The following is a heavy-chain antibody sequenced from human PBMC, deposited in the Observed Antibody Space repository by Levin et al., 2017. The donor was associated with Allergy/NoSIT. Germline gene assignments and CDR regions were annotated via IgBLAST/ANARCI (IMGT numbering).Heavy chain of an antibody. CDR1: GFTFSSYA. Sequence: GGSLRLSCAASGFTFSSYAMHWVRQAPGKGLEWVAVISYDGSNKYYADSVKGRFTISRDNSKNTLYLQMNSLRAEDTAVYYCASRAGYYDHPFDYWGQGTLVTVSS. D-gene: IGHD3-22*01. J-gene: IGHJ4*02. V-gene: IGHV3-30*04. CDR2: ISYDGSNK. CDR3: ASRAGYYDHPFDY.